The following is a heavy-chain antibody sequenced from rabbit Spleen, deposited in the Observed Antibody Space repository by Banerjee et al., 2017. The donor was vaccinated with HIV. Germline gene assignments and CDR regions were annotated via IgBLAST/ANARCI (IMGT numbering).Heavy chain of an antibody. CDR2: IYTGSGNT. D-gene: IGHD6-1*01. Sequence: QSLEESGGDLVKPGASLTLTCTASGVSFSSDQYMCWVRQAPGKGLEWIGCIYTGSGNTYYASWAKGRFTISKASSTTVTLQMTSLTAADTATYFCARAISNDGLFLWGQGTLVTVS. V-gene: IGHV1S40*01. J-gene: IGHJ4*01. CDR1: GVSFSSDQY. CDR3: ARAISNDGLFL.